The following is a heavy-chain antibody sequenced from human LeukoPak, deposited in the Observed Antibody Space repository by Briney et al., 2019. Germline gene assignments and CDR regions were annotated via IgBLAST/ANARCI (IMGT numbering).Heavy chain of an antibody. Sequence: PGGSLRLSCAASGFTLSDYYMSWIRQAPGKGLEWVSYISSSGSTIYYADSVKGRFTISRDNAKNSLYLQMNSLRVEDMAVYYCARDLVVRGRWSWFDPRGQGTLVTVSS. V-gene: IGHV3-11*04. CDR3: ARDLVVRGRWSWFDP. CDR1: GFTLSDYY. D-gene: IGHD3-10*01. CDR2: ISSSGSTI. J-gene: IGHJ5*02.